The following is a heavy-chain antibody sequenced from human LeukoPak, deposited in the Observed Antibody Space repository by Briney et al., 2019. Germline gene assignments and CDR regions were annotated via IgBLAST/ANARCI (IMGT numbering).Heavy chain of an antibody. CDR2: IYSGGST. Sequence: GGSLRLSCAASGFTVSSNYMSWVRQAPGKGLEWVSVIYSGGSTYYADSVKGRFTVSRDNSKNTLYLQMNSLRAEDTAVYYCARDKEWLAFDYWGQGTLVTVSS. V-gene: IGHV3-66*01. CDR1: GFTVSSNY. D-gene: IGHD6-19*01. J-gene: IGHJ4*02. CDR3: ARDKEWLAFDY.